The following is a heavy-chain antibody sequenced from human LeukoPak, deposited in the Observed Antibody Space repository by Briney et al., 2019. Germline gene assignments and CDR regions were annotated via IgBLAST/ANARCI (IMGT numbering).Heavy chain of an antibody. V-gene: IGHV3-33*01. CDR3: ARDAQRGFDYSNSLEY. CDR1: VYISSHYG. D-gene: IGHD4-11*01. CDR2: IWSAGSNR. J-gene: IGHJ4*01. Sequence: GGSLRLSCAPSVYISSHYGMYCVRPALRKRREWVSVIWSAGSNRFYAETLKGPFTISRDNSQNTLFLQTNSLRAEDTAMYYCARDAQRGFDYSNSLEYWGHGTLVTVSS.